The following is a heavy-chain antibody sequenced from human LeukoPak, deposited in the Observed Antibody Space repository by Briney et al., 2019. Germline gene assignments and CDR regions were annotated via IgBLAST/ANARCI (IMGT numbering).Heavy chain of an antibody. CDR3: ARGRYYDSSGYYNNWFDP. J-gene: IGHJ5*02. D-gene: IGHD3-22*01. V-gene: IGHV4-59*01. CDR2: IYSRGST. CDR1: GGSINTFY. Sequence: SETLSLTCTVSGGSINTFYWSWIRQPPGKGLEWVGYIYSRGSTNYNPSLKSRVTISVDTSKNQFSLKLTSVTAADAAVYYCARGRYYDSSGYYNNWFDPWGQGTLVTVSS.